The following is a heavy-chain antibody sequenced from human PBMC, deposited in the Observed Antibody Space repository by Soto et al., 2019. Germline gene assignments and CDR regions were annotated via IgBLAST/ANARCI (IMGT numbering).Heavy chain of an antibody. CDR3: ARRYYYGSGSYRGYGMDV. J-gene: IGHJ6*02. V-gene: IGHV5-51*01. D-gene: IGHD3-10*01. Sequence: PGESLKISCKGSGYSFTSYWIGWVRQMPGKGLEWMGIIYPGDSDTRYSPSFQGQVTISADKFISTAYLQWSSLKASDTAMYYCARRYYYGSGSYRGYGMDVWGQGTTVTVSS. CDR1: GYSFTSYW. CDR2: IYPGDSDT.